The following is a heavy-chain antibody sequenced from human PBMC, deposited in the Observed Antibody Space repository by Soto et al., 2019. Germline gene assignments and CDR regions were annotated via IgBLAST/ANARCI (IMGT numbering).Heavy chain of an antibody. Sequence: ASETLSLTCSVSGGPISSYYWSWIRQPAGKGLEWVGRISTSGSTNYNPSLKSRVTMSVDTSKNHFSLNLRSVTAADTAFYYCVRVGMIGTVLGSWFDPWGQGTLVTVSS. V-gene: IGHV4-4*07. J-gene: IGHJ5*02. CDR3: VRVGMIGTVLGSWFDP. D-gene: IGHD2-21*01. CDR2: ISTSGST. CDR1: GGPISSYY.